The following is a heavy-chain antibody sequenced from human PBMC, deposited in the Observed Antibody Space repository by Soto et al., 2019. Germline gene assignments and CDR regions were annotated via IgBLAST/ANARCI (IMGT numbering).Heavy chain of an antibody. CDR2: IYYSGST. J-gene: IGHJ5*02. CDR3: ATQEVGGSYVYTFDP. CDR1: GGPITSSSYY. V-gene: IGHV4-39*01. Sequence: QLHLRESGPGLVKPSETLSLTCTVSGGPITSSSYYWGWIRHPPGKGLEWIGSIYYSGSTYYNPSLKSRVTISVDTSKSQFSLKLSTVPAADTAVYYCATQEVGGSYVYTFDPWGQGTLVTVSS. D-gene: IGHD1-26*01.